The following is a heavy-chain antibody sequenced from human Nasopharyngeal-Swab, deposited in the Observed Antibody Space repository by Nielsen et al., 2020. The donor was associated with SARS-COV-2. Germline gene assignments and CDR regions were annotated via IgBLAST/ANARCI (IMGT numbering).Heavy chain of an antibody. D-gene: IGHD6-6*01. Sequence: GGSLRLSCAASGFTFSDYYMSWIRQAPGKGLEWVSYISSSGSTIYYAGSVKGRFTISRDNAKNSLYLQMNSLRAEDTAVYYCARDPSSIAARPDYYYGMDVWGQGTTVTVSS. J-gene: IGHJ6*02. V-gene: IGHV3-11*04. CDR1: GFTFSDYY. CDR3: ARDPSSIAARPDYYYGMDV. CDR2: ISSSGSTI.